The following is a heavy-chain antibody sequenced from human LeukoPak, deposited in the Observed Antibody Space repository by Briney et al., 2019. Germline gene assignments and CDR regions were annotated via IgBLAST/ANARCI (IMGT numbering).Heavy chain of an antibody. CDR2: IYTGVGT. CDR1: GFTVSSNY. Sequence: PGGSLRLSCAASGFTVSSNYMSWVRQAPGKGLEWVSVIYTGVGTYYADSVKGRFAISRDNSKNTLYPQMNSLRAEDTAVYYCARVRPHPIIDVWGKGTTVTVSS. CDR3: ARVRPHPIIDV. J-gene: IGHJ6*03. D-gene: IGHD6-6*01. V-gene: IGHV3-53*01.